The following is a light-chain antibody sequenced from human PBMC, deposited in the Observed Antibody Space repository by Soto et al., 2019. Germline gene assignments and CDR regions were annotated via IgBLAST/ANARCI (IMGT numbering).Light chain of an antibody. Sequence: DIQMTQSPSTLSASVGDRVTITCRASQSISSWLAWYQQKPGKAPKLLIYKASNLESGVPSRFXXXXXXXXXXLXISSLQPDDFASFYCQQYISYPGPFGQGTEVDSK. CDR1: QSISSW. CDR2: KAS. CDR3: QQYISYPGP. V-gene: IGKV1-5*03. J-gene: IGKJ1*01.